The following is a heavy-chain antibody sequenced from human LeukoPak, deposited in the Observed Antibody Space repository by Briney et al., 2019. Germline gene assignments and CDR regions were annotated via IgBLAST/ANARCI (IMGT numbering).Heavy chain of an antibody. D-gene: IGHD3-10*01. Sequence: PSETLSLTCAVSGGSISSSSRWSWVRQPPGKGLEWIGEIYHSESTNYNPSLKSRVTISVDKSKSQFSLKLSSVTAADTAIYYCVRSPNYYGSGSYYSVWGQGTLVTVSS. CDR3: VRSPNYYGSGSYYSV. J-gene: IGHJ4*02. CDR1: GGSISSSSR. CDR2: IYHSEST. V-gene: IGHV4-4*02.